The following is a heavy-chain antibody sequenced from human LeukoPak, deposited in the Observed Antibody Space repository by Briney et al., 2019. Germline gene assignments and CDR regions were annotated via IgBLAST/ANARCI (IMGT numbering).Heavy chain of an antibody. CDR3: ARGRYSSGWYPRD. CDR2: IYCSGST. J-gene: IGHJ4*02. D-gene: IGHD6-19*01. CDR1: GGSVSSGSYY. Sequence: PSETLSLTCTVSGGSVSSGSYYWSCIRQPPGKGLEWIGYIYCSGSTNYNPSLKSRVTISVDTSKNQFSLKLSSVTAADTAVYYCARGRYSSGWYPRDWGQGTLVTVSS. V-gene: IGHV4-61*01.